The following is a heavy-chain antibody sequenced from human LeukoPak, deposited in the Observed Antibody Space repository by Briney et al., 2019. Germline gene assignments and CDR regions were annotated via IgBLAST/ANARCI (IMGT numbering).Heavy chain of an antibody. Sequence: GGSLRLSCAASGFTFSSYWMHWVRQAPGKGLEWVSSISSSSSYIYYADSVKGRFTISRDDAKNSLYLQMNSLRAEDTAVYYCAREGDSYGYSGYFIDYWGQGTLVTVSS. CDR2: ISSSSSYI. V-gene: IGHV3-21*01. D-gene: IGHD5-18*01. CDR1: GFTFSSYW. J-gene: IGHJ4*02. CDR3: AREGDSYGYSGYFIDY.